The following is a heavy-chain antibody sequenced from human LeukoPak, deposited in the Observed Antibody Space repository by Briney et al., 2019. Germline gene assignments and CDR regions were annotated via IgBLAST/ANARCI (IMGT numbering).Heavy chain of an antibody. D-gene: IGHD4-11*01. CDR1: GYTFTNYW. J-gene: IGHJ5*02. CDR2: IYPGGSDT. V-gene: IGHV5-51*01. Sequence: GESLKISCKGSGYTFTNYWIGWVRQMPGKGQEWMGIIYPGGSDTRYSPSFQGQVTISADKSISTAYLQWNSLKASDTAMYYCARPLHDYSKYWFDPWGQGTLVTVSS. CDR3: ARPLHDYSKYWFDP.